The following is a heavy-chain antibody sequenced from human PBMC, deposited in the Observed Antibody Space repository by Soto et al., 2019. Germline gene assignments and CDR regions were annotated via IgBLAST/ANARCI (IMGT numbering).Heavy chain of an antibody. D-gene: IGHD2-2*01. CDR2: ISYDGSNK. J-gene: IGHJ4*02. Sequence: GGSLRLSCAASGFTFSNYAMHWVRQAPGKGLEWVAVISYDGSNKYYADSVKGRFTISRDNSKNTLYLQMSSLRSEDTAVYYCANDIIVIPGAKGLDYWGQGALVTVSS. V-gene: IGHV3-30-3*02. CDR3: ANDIIVIPGAKGLDY. CDR1: GFTFSNYA.